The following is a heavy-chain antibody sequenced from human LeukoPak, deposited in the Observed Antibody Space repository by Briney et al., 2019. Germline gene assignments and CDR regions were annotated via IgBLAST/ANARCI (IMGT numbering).Heavy chain of an antibody. D-gene: IGHD7-27*01. Sequence: SETLSLTCTVSGGSISSSSYYWGWIRQPPGKGLEWIGYIYYSGSTNYNPSLKSRVTISVDTSKNQFSLKLSSVTAADTAVYYCARDGEGWFDPWGQGTLVTVSS. J-gene: IGHJ5*02. V-gene: IGHV4-61*01. CDR2: IYYSGST. CDR1: GGSISSSSYY. CDR3: ARDGEGWFDP.